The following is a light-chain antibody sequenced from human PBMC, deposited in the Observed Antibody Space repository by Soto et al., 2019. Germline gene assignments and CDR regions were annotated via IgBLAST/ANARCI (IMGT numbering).Light chain of an antibody. CDR2: GAS. CDR1: QSVSSSY. V-gene: IGKV3-20*01. Sequence: ENVFTQSPGTLSLSPGERATLSCRASQSVSSSYLAWYQQKPGQAPRLLIYGASSRATGIPDRFSGSGSGTDFSLTISRLEPEDFAVYYCQQYGSSRWTFGQGTKVDIK. J-gene: IGKJ1*01. CDR3: QQYGSSRWT.